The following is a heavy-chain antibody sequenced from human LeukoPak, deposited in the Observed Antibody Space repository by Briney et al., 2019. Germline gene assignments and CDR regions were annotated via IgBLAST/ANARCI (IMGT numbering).Heavy chain of an antibody. CDR3: AEDFGEAAFDI. Sequence: SETLSLTCTVSGGSISSYYWSWIRQPPGKGLEWIGYIYYSGSTNYNPSLKSRVTISVDTSKNQFSLKLSSVTAADTAVYYCAEDFGEAAFDIWGQGTMVTVSS. V-gene: IGHV4-59*01. CDR1: GGSISSYY. D-gene: IGHD3-10*01. J-gene: IGHJ3*02. CDR2: IYYSGST.